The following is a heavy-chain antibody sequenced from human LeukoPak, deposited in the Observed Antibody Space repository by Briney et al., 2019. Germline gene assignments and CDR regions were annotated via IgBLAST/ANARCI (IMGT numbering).Heavy chain of an antibody. V-gene: IGHV3-48*03. CDR1: GFTFSSYE. Sequence: GGSLRLSCAASGFTFSSYEMNWVRQAPGKGLEWVSYISSSGSTIYYADSVKGRFTISRDNAKNSLYLQMNSLRAEDTAVYCCARETAAAPYYYGMDVWGQGTTVTVSS. CDR2: ISSSGSTI. J-gene: IGHJ6*02. D-gene: IGHD6-13*01. CDR3: ARETAAAPYYYGMDV.